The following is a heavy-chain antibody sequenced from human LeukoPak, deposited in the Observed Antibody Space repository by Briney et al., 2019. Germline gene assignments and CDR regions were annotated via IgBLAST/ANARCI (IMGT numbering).Heavy chain of an antibody. CDR2: IYHSGNT. J-gene: IGHJ4*02. CDR1: GGSISSGGYS. D-gene: IGHD3-22*01. V-gene: IGHV4-30-2*01. CDR3: ARGYDSSVFTFPVYFDY. Sequence: SETLSLTCAVSGGSISSGGYSWSWIRQPPRKGLEWIGYIYHSGNTYYNPSLESRVTISVDRSKNQFSLKLTSVTAADTAVYYCARGYDSSVFTFPVYFDYWGQGTLVTVSS.